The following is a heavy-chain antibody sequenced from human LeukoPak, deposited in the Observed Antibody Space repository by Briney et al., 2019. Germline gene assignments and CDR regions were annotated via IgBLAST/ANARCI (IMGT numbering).Heavy chain of an antibody. CDR2: INTNTGNP. V-gene: IGHV7-4-1*02. CDR1: GYTFTGYY. Sequence: GASVKVSCKASGYTFTGYYIHWVRQAPGQGLEWMGWINTNTGNPTYAQGFTGRFVFSLDTSVSTAYLQINSLEAEDTAVYYCARPQYSYGRQAFDYWGQGTLVTVSS. D-gene: IGHD5-18*01. J-gene: IGHJ4*02. CDR3: ARPQYSYGRQAFDY.